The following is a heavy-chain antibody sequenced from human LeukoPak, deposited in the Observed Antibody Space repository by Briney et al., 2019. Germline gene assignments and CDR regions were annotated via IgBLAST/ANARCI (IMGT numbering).Heavy chain of an antibody. CDR2: ISSSSSTI. V-gene: IGHV3-48*04. J-gene: IGHJ4*02. D-gene: IGHD5-12*01. CDR3: ARVSGMGGYSGYDLDY. CDR1: AFTFSDHG. Sequence: GGSLRLSCVAFAFTFSDHGMSWVRQAPGKGLEWVSYISSSSSTIYYADSVKGRFTISRDNAKNSLYLQMNSLRAEDTAVYYCARVSGMGGYSGYDLDYWGQGTLVTVSS.